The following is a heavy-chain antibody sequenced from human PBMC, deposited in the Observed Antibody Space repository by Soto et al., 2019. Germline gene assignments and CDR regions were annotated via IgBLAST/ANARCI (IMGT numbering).Heavy chain of an antibody. D-gene: IGHD2-8*01. CDR3: ARAQGGRNGGFDI. CDR1: GYTFSTFD. J-gene: IGHJ3*02. CDR2: MNSNTGTT. V-gene: IGHV1-8*01. Sequence: QVQLVQSGAEVKKPGASVKVSCKASGYTFSTFDISWVRQATGQGLEWMGWMNSNTGTTGYAQKLQGRVTISRNSSISTSYMALSSLRFEDTATYYCARAQGGRNGGFDIWGQGTMVTVSS.